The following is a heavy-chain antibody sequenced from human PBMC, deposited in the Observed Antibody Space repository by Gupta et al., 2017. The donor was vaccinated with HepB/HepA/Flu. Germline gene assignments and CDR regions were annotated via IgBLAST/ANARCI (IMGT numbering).Heavy chain of an antibody. CDR1: GFSVGSNA. V-gene: IGHV3-23*01. Sequence: QLLESGGGLVQPGGSLRLYCAASGFSVGSNAMAWVRQASGKGLEWVSGFGSDMKTHYADSVGGRFTIARDTVKNTVSLQMNNLRAEDTAVYYCAKDLYFWSGMDVWGEGTTVTVSS. CDR3: AKDLYFWSGMDV. J-gene: IGHJ6*03. D-gene: IGHD3-3*01. CDR2: FGSDMKT.